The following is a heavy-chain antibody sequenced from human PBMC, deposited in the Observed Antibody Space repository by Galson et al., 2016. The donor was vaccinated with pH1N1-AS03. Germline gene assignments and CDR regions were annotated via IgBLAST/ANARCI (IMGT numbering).Heavy chain of an antibody. V-gene: IGHV3-9*01. Sequence: SLRLSCAASGFTFDNYAIHWVRQAPGKGLEWVAGISWNGGSIYYADSVKGRFTISRDNATNSLFLQMNSLRAEDTAFYYCVRWDGIAGAGAGFDFRGQGTLATVSS. D-gene: IGHD6-19*01. CDR2: ISWNGGSI. CDR1: GFTFDNYA. J-gene: IGHJ4*02. CDR3: VRWDGIAGAGAGFDF.